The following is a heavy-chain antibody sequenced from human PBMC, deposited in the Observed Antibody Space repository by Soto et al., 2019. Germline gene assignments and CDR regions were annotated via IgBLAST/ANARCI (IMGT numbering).Heavy chain of an antibody. CDR3: AQCLLGVNYYSGMDV. Sequence: QVQLVQSGAEVKKPGSSVKVSCKASGGTFSSYAINWVRQAPGQGLEWMGGIIPIFATADYAQKFQGRVTITADESTSTAYRELSSLRSEDTAVYYCAQCLLGVNYYSGMDVWGQGTTVTVSS. J-gene: IGHJ6*02. V-gene: IGHV1-69*12. D-gene: IGHD3-16*01. CDR1: GGTFSSYA. CDR2: IIPIFATA.